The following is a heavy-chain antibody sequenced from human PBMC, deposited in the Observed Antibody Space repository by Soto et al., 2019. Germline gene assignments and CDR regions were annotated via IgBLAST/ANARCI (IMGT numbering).Heavy chain of an antibody. CDR3: ARGSTAAGTIPYGMDV. V-gene: IGHV1-2*04. CDR1: GYSFTRYG. J-gene: IGHJ6*02. D-gene: IGHD6-13*01. Sequence: ASVKVSCKASGYSFTRYGIGWVRQAPGQGLEWMGWINPNSGGTNYAQKFQGWVTMTRDTPISTAYMELSRLRSDDTAVYYCARGSTAAGTIPYGMDVWGQGTTVTVS. CDR2: INPNSGGT.